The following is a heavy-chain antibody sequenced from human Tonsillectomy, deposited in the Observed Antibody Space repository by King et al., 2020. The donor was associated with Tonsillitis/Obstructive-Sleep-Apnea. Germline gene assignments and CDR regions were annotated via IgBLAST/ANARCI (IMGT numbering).Heavy chain of an antibody. D-gene: IGHD1-1*01. V-gene: IGHV4-34*01. Sequence: VQLQQWGAGLLKPSETLSLTCAVYGGSVSGYYWSWIRQPPGKGLEWIGEINHSGSTNYNPSLKSRVTISVDTSTNQFSLKLSSVTAADTAVYYCAVVMERWGWPDCWGQGTLVTVSS. CDR2: INHSGST. CDR3: AVVMERWGWPDC. J-gene: IGHJ4*02. CDR1: GGSVSGYY.